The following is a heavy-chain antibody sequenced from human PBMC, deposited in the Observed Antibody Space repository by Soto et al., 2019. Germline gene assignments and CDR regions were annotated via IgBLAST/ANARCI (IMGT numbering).Heavy chain of an antibody. CDR2: ISYDAGNK. CDR1: AFTFSSYG. Sequence: QVQLVESGGGVVQPGRSLRLSCAASAFTFSSYGMHWFRQAPGKGLEWVALISYDAGNKFYTESVRGRFTISRDNAKNTLYLQMNSMRAEDTAVYFCAKETTLDSSRWYLSGMDVWGQGTTVIVSS. CDR3: AKETTLDSSRWYLSGMDV. J-gene: IGHJ6*02. D-gene: IGHD6-13*01. V-gene: IGHV3-30*18.